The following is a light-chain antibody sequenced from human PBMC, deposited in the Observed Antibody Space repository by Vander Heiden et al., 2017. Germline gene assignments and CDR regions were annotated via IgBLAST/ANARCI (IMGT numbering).Light chain of an antibody. V-gene: IGLV2-14*01. CDR1: SSDVGGYNY. Sequence: QSALTQPASVSGSPGQSITISCTGTSSDVGGYNYVSWYQQHPGKAPKLLLYEGRNRPSGVSNRFSGSKSGNTASLTISGLQADDEADYYCSSDTSISTRVFGTGTKVTVL. J-gene: IGLJ1*01. CDR3: SSDTSISTRV. CDR2: EGR.